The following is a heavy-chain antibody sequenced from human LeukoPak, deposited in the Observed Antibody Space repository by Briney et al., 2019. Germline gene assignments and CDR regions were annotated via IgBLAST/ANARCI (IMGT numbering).Heavy chain of an antibody. V-gene: IGHV4-34*01. D-gene: IGHD3-22*01. CDR2: IHHSGST. CDR1: GGSFSGYY. Sequence: SETLSLTCAVYGGSFSGYYYTWIRQPPGKGLEWIGEIHHSGSTNYNPPLKSRVTISVDTSKNQFSLKLSSVTAADTAVYFCARRRAHYYDSSGYYSRPQRAFDIWGQGTMVTVSS. CDR3: ARRRAHYYDSSGYYSRPQRAFDI. J-gene: IGHJ3*02.